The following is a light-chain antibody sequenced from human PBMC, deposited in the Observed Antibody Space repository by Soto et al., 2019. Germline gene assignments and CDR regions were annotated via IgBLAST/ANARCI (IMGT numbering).Light chain of an antibody. CDR1: QSINNW. J-gene: IGKJ1*01. CDR3: QQYNRT. V-gene: IGKV1-5*03. CDR2: QAS. Sequence: DIQMTQSPSTLSASVGDRVTITCRASQSINNWLAWYQQKPGKAPKLLIYQASSLESGVPSRFTGSGSGTAFTLPISSLQPDDFATYYCQQYNRTFGQGTKVEIK.